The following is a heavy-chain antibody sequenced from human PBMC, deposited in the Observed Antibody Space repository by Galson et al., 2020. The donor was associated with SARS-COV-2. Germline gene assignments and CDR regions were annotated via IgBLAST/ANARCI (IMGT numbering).Heavy chain of an antibody. CDR3: AGGRDGYNSEGFDP. CDR1: GFTFTTYT. CDR2: ISTDSNFI. J-gene: IGHJ5*02. D-gene: IGHD5-12*01. V-gene: IGHV3-21*01. Sequence: NSGGSLRLSCAASGFTFTTYTMNWVRQAPGKPLEWVSFISTDSNFIHYTDSVEGRFTISRDNAKNSLYLQMKSLRADDTAVYYCAGGRDGYNSEGFDPWGQGTLVTVSS.